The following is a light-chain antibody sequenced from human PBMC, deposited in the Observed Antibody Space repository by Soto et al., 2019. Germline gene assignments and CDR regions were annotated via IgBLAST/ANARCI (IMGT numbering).Light chain of an antibody. CDR1: QSVSSSY. J-gene: IGKJ1*01. V-gene: IGKV3-20*01. CDR2: GAS. CDR3: QQYGSSPTWT. Sequence: EIVLTHSPGTLSFSPLEIATLSFSSSQSVSSSYLAWYQQKPGQAPRLLIYGASSRATGIPDRFSGSGSGTDFTLTISRLEPEDFAVYYCQQYGSSPTWTFGQGTKVDIK.